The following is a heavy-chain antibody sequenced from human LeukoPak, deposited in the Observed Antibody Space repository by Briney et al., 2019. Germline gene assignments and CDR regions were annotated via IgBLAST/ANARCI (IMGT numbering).Heavy chain of an antibody. Sequence: SETLSLTCAVYGGSFSGYYWSWIRQPPGKGLEWIGEINHSGSTNYNPSLKSRVTISVDTSKNQFSLKLGSVTAADTAVYYCARGLGSWGQGTMVTVSS. CDR1: GGSFSGYY. V-gene: IGHV4-34*01. CDR3: ARGLGS. CDR2: INHSGST. J-gene: IGHJ3*01.